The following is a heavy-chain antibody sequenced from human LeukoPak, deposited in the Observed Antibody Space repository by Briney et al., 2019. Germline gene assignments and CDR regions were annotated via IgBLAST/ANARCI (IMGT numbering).Heavy chain of an antibody. CDR1: GFTFDDYG. J-gene: IGHJ5*02. Sequence: PGGSLRLSCAASGFTFDDYGINWVRQAPGKGLEWVSSISSSSSYIYYADSVKGRFTISRDNAKNSLYLQMNSLRAEDTAVYYCASSSLGYCSGGSPSRLFDPWGQGTLVTVSS. CDR2: ISSSSSYI. V-gene: IGHV3-21*01. D-gene: IGHD2-15*01. CDR3: ASSSLGYCSGGSPSRLFDP.